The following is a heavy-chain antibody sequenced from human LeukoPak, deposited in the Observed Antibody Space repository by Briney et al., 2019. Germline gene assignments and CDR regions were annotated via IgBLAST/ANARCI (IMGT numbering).Heavy chain of an antibody. CDR2: IYTSGST. CDR3: ARQPLLGSYWFFGL. J-gene: IGHJ2*01. V-gene: IGHV4-4*09. Sequence: SETLSLTCSVSGASIRSYYWSWIRQPPGKGLEWIGYIYTSGSTNHSPSLKGRVSLSMDTSKNHFSLTLSSVTAADTAVYYCARQPLLGSYWFFGLWGRGTLVTVSS. D-gene: IGHD2-8*02. CDR1: GASIRSYY.